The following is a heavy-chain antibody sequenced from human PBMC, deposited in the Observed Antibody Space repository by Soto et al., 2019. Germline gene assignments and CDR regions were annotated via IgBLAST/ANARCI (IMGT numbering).Heavy chain of an antibody. D-gene: IGHD4-17*01. CDR1: GFTVGSNY. V-gene: IGHV3-66*01. CDR3: ARDGYGASYYFDY. Sequence: GGSLRLACAASGFTVGSNYTSWVRQAPGKGLEWVSVIYSGGSTYYADSVKGRFTISRDNSKNTLYLQMNSLRAEDTAVYYCARDGYGASYYFDYWGHGTLVTVSS. J-gene: IGHJ4*01. CDR2: IYSGGST.